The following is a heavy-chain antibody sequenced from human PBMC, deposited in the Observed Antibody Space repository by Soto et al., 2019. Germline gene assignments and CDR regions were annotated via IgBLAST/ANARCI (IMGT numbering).Heavy chain of an antibody. CDR2: MSSDGSNR. D-gene: IGHD6-6*01. J-gene: IGHJ6*02. V-gene: IGHV3-30*18. CDR1: GFTFRSYG. CDR3: AKGSSSVYYYYYGMDV. Sequence: QVQLVESGGGVVQPGRSLRLSCAASGFTFRSYGMHWVRQAPGKGLEWVAVMSSDGSNRYYADSVKVRFTISRDNSKNTLYLQMNSRRTEDTAMYYCAKGSSSVYYYYYGMDVWGQGTTVTVSS.